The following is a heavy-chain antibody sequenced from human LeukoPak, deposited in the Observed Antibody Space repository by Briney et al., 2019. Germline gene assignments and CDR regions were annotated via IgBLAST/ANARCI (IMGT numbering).Heavy chain of an antibody. CDR1: GFTFSTYA. Sequence: GGSLRLSCAASGFTFSTYAMTWVRQAPGRGLEWVSTISGSSGSTDYADSVKGRFTVSRDNFRNTLYLQMHSVRVDDTAVYYCAKGLSATSMGIDYWGQGTLVTVSS. CDR3: AKGLSATSMGIDY. CDR2: ISGSSGST. V-gene: IGHV3-23*01. J-gene: IGHJ4*02. D-gene: IGHD4-17*01.